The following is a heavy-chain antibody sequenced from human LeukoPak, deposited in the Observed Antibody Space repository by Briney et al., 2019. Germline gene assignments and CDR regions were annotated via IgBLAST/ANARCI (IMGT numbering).Heavy chain of an antibody. Sequence: NPSETLSLTCAVYDGSFSGYYWSWIRQPPGKGLEWIGEINHSGSTNYNPSLKSRVTISVDTSKNQFSLKLSSVTAADTAVYYCARGTMTTVTYYFDYWGQGTLVTVSS. J-gene: IGHJ4*02. CDR3: ARGTMTTVTYYFDY. CDR2: INHSGST. CDR1: DGSFSGYY. V-gene: IGHV4-34*01. D-gene: IGHD4-17*01.